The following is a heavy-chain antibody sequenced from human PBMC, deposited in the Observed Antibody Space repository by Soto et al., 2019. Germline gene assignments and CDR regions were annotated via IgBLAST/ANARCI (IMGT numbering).Heavy chain of an antibody. D-gene: IGHD2-15*01. J-gene: IGHJ4*02. CDR2: TGSGTGPG. V-gene: IGHV1-69*06. CDR1: GGSLSTNP. CDR3: ARRNSGGFFRFFDS. Sequence: SVKVTCKASGGSLSTNPISWVRQAPGQGLEWMGGTGSGTGPGNHAQKFQGRLTVTADKSTSTVYMELTNLSSEDTAVYYCARRNSGGFFRFFDSWGQGTLVTVSS.